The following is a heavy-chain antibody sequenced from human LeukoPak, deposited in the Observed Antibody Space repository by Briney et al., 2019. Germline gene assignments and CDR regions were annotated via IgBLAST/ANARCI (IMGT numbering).Heavy chain of an antibody. J-gene: IGHJ6*02. CDR1: GGSISSYY. D-gene: IGHD2-15*01. Sequence: SETLSLTCTVSGGSISSYYWSWIRQPPGKGLEWIGYIYYSGSTNYNPSLKSRVTISVDTSKNQFSLKLSSVTAADTAVYYCARVLHCSGGSCYYYYYGMDVWGQGTTVTVS. V-gene: IGHV4-59*01. CDR2: IYYSGST. CDR3: ARVLHCSGGSCYYYYYGMDV.